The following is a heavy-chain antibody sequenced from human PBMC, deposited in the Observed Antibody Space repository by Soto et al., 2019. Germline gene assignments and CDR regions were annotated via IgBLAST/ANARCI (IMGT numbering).Heavy chain of an antibody. V-gene: IGHV3-7*01. CDR3: ARDYEFGFDI. CDR1: AFTLSSYW. CDR2: IKPDGSEK. Sequence: EVQLVESGGGLVQPGGSLRLSCEASAFTLSSYWMSWVRQAPGKGLEWVANIKPDGSEKYYVDSVKGRFTISRDNPKHSLYLQMSTLRPEDTAIYYCARDYEFGFDIWGQGTLVTVSS. J-gene: IGHJ3*02. D-gene: IGHD3-22*01.